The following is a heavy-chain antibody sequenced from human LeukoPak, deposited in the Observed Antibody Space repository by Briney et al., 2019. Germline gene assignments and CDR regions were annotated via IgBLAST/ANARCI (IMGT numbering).Heavy chain of an antibody. D-gene: IGHD6-19*01. CDR2: ISYDGSNK. Sequence: PGGSLRLSCAASEFTFSSYAMHWVRQAPGKGLEWVAVISYDGSNKYYADSVKGRFTISRDNAKNSLYLQMNSLRAEDTAVYYCARVTSSGWYQYNYYYYMDVWGKGTTVTVSS. J-gene: IGHJ6*03. V-gene: IGHV3-30*04. CDR1: EFTFSSYA. CDR3: ARVTSSGWYQYNYYYYMDV.